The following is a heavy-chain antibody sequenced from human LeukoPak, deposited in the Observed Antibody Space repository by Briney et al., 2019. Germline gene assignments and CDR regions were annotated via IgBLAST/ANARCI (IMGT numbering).Heavy chain of an antibody. Sequence: ASVKVSCKASGYTFTGYYMHWVRQAPGQGLEWMGWMNPNSGNTGYAQKFQGRVTMTRNTSISTAYMELSSLRSEDTAVYYCARESAARGFDYWGQGTLVTVSS. D-gene: IGHD6-6*01. CDR2: MNPNSGNT. V-gene: IGHV1-8*02. CDR3: ARESAARGFDY. J-gene: IGHJ4*02. CDR1: GYTFTGYY.